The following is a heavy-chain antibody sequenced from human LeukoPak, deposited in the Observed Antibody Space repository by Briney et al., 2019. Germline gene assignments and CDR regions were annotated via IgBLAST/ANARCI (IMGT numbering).Heavy chain of an antibody. J-gene: IGHJ4*02. D-gene: IGHD3-10*01. V-gene: IGHV1-18*01. CDR2: ISAYNGNT. CDR1: GYTFTSYG. CDR3: ASAKIWFGELTMNFDY. Sequence: GASVKVSCKASGYTFTSYGISWVRQAPGQGLEWMGWISAYNGNTNYAQKLQGRVTTTTDTSTSTAYMELRSLRSDDTAVYYCASAKIWFGELTMNFDYWGQGTLVTVSS.